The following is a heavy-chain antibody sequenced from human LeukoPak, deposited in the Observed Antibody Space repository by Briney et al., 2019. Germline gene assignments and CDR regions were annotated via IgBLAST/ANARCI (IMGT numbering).Heavy chain of an antibody. V-gene: IGHV4-59*08. CDR3: ARLVPGSSWYYYYGMDV. Sequence: SETLSLTCTVSGGSISSYYWSWIRQPPGKGLEWIGYIYYSGSTNYNPSLKSRVTISVDTSKNQFSLKLSSVTAADTAVYYCARLVPGSSWYYYYGMDVWGQGTTVTVSS. J-gene: IGHJ6*02. CDR1: GGSISSYY. D-gene: IGHD6-13*01. CDR2: IYYSGST.